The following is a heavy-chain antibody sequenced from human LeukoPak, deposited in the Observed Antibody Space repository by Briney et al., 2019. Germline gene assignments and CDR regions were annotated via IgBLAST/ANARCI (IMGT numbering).Heavy chain of an antibody. CDR1: GGSISSYY. V-gene: IGHV4-4*07. CDR2: IYASGST. J-gene: IGHJ4*02. Sequence: PSETLSLTCTVSGGSISSYYWSWIRQPAGKGLEWIGRIYASGSTNYNPSLKSRVTMSVDTSKSQFSLKLISVTAADTAVYYCARDSVYYDSSGYSDYWGQGTLVTVSS. CDR3: ARDSVYYDSSGYSDY. D-gene: IGHD3-22*01.